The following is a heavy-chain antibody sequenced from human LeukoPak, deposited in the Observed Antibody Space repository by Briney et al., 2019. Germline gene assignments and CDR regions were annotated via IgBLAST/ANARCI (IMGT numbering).Heavy chain of an antibody. D-gene: IGHD3-22*01. CDR2: MNPNSGNT. Sequence: ASVKVSCKASGYTFTNYDINWVRQATGQGLEWMGWMNPNSGNTGYAQKFQGRVTMTRNTSISTAYMELSSLRSEDTAVYYCLRSFYHNYDSSGYLIDYWGQGTLVTVSS. CDR3: LRSFYHNYDSSGYLIDY. J-gene: IGHJ4*02. V-gene: IGHV1-8*01. CDR1: GYTFTNYD.